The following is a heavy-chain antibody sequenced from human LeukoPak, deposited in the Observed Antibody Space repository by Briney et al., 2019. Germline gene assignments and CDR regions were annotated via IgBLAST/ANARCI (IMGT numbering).Heavy chain of an antibody. CDR3: ARDSVVVPTSGMDV. Sequence: SQTLSLTCTVSGGSISSGGYYGSWIRQHPGKGLEWIGYIYYSGSTYYNPSLKSRVTISVDTSKNQFSLKLSSVTAADTAVYYCARDSVVVPTSGMDVWGQGTTATVSS. D-gene: IGHD2-2*01. CDR1: GGSISSGGYY. CDR2: IYYSGST. J-gene: IGHJ6*02. V-gene: IGHV4-31*03.